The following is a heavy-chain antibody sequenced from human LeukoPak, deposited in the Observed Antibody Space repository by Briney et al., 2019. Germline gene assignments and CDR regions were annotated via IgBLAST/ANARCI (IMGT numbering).Heavy chain of an antibody. CDR1: GFTFSSYA. J-gene: IGHJ4*02. CDR3: AKQLGYCSDGSCYFES. D-gene: IGHD2-15*01. CDR2: ISDSGSST. Sequence: GGSLRLSCEASGFTFSSYAMSWVRQAPGKGLEWVSAISDSGSSTYDADSVKGRFTISRDNSKNTLYLQMHSLRAEDTAVYYCAKQLGYCSDGSCYFESWGQGTLVTVSS. V-gene: IGHV3-23*01.